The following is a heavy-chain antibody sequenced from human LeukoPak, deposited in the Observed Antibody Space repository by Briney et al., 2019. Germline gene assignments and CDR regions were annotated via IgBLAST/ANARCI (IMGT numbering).Heavy chain of an antibody. CDR3: ARSSATPKQLRYFDWPTLPDYYMDV. CDR2: INPSGGST. D-gene: IGHD3-9*01. CDR1: GYTFTSYY. Sequence: ASVKVSCKASGYTFTSYYMHWVRQAPGQGLEWMGIINPSGGSTSYAQKFQGRVTMTRDTSTSTVYMELSSLRSEDTAVYYCARSSATPKQLRYFDWPTLPDYYMDVRGKGTTVTISS. V-gene: IGHV1-46*01. J-gene: IGHJ6*03.